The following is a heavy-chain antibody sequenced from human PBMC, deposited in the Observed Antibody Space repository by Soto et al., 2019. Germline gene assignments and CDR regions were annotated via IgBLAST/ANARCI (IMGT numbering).Heavy chain of an antibody. D-gene: IGHD4-17*01. V-gene: IGHV3-33*01. J-gene: IGHJ3*02. CDR1: GFTFSSYG. CDR3: ARAWAVTPNDDAFDI. CDR2: IWYDGSNK. Sequence: QVQLVESGGGVVQPGRSLRLSCAASGFTFSSYGMHWVRQAPGKGLEWVAAIWYDGSNKYYADSVKGRFTISRDNSKNTLYLQMNSLRAEDTAVYYCARAWAVTPNDDAFDIWGQGTMVTVSS.